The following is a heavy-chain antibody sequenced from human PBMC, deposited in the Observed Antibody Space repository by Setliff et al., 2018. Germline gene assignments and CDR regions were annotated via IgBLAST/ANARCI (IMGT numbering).Heavy chain of an antibody. CDR2: ISAYNGNT. CDR3: ARVPYPHRFPYSNYLGYYYYYYMDV. CDR1: GYTFTSYG. Sequence: ASVKVSCKASGYTFTSYGISWVRQAPGQGLEWMGWISAYNGNTNYAQKLQGRVTMTTDTSTSTAYMELRSLRPDDTAVYYCARVPYPHRFPYSNYLGYYYYYYMDVWGKGTTVTVSS. D-gene: IGHD4-4*01. J-gene: IGHJ6*03. V-gene: IGHV1-18*01.